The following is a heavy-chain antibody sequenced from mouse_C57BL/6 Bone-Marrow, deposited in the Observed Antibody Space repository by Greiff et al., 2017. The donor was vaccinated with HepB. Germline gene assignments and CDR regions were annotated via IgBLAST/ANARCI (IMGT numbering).Heavy chain of an antibody. CDR2: IDPETGGT. CDR3: TGAYDYDGFAY. Sequence: QVQLKQSGAELVRPGASVTLSCKASGYTFTDYEMHWVKQTPVHGLEWIGAIDPETGGTAYNQKFKGKAILTADKSSSTAYMELRSLTSEDSAVYYCTGAYDYDGFAYWGQGTLVTVSA. V-gene: IGHV1-15*01. CDR1: GYTFTDYE. D-gene: IGHD2-4*01. J-gene: IGHJ3*01.